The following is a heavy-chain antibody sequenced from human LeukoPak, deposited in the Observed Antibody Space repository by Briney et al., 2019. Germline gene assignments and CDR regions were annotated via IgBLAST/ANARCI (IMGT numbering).Heavy chain of an antibody. J-gene: IGHJ4*02. CDR3: AKDLNVAAAGYYFDY. CDR1: GFTFRNYG. V-gene: IGHV3-30*18. CDR2: VANVGRDK. Sequence: GGSLRLSCAASGFTFRNYGMHWVRPAPGKGLEWVAVVANVGRDKRYADSVKGRFTISRDNSKNTVYLQMNSLRAEDTAVYYCAKDLNVAAAGYYFDYWGQGTLVTVSS. D-gene: IGHD6-13*01.